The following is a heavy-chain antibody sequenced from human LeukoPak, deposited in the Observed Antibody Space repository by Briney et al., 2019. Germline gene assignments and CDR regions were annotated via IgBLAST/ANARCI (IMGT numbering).Heavy chain of an antibody. CDR1: GFTFSTSN. CDR2: ISGSSSTI. Sequence: GGSLRLFCAASGFTFSTSNMNWVRQAPGKGLEWISYISGSSSTIYYADSVKGRFTISRDNAKNSLYLQMNSLRAEDTAVYYCARALVAAARNFDYWGQGTLVTVSS. V-gene: IGHV3-48*01. D-gene: IGHD6-13*01. J-gene: IGHJ4*02. CDR3: ARALVAAARNFDY.